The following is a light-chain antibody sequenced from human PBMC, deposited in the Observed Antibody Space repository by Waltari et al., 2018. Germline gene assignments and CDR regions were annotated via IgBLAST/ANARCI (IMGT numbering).Light chain of an antibody. CDR3: QQYYTSPYT. J-gene: IGKJ2*01. V-gene: IGKV4-1*01. CDR1: QTVLYSSNNKNY. CDR2: WAS. Sequence: DIVMTQSPDSLAVSLGERATINCKSSQTVLYSSNNKNYLAWYQQKPGQPPKLVIYWASTRQSGVPDRVSASGSGTDFNFTISSLQAEDVAVYYCQQYYTSPYTFARANELEI.